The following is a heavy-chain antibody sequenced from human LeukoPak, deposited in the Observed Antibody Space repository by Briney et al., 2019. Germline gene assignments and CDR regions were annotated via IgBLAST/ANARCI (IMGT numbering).Heavy chain of an antibody. CDR1: GGSISSYY. CDR3: AREMTYFPTR. V-gene: IGHV4-59*12. D-gene: IGHD3-10*01. Sequence: PSENLSLTCAVSGGSISSYYWSWIRQPPGKGLEWIGYIDYSGNTNYNPSLKSRVTISPDTSKNQFSLKLSSVTAADTAVYYCAREMTYFPTRWGQGTLVTVSS. CDR2: IDYSGNT. J-gene: IGHJ4*02.